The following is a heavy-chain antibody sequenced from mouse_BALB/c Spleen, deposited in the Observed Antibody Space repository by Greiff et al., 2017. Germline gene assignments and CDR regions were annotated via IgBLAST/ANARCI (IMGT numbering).Heavy chain of an antibody. J-gene: IGHJ4*01. CDR1: GYTFTSYW. CDR3: ARLLPMDY. V-gene: IGHV1-7*01. Sequence: VQGVESGAELAKPGASVKMSCKASGYTFTSYWMHWVKQRPGQGLEWIGYINPSTGYTEYNQKFKDKATLTADKSSSTAYMQLSSLTSEDSAVYYCARLLPMDYWGQGTSVTVSS. CDR2: INPSTGYT. D-gene: IGHD2-10*01.